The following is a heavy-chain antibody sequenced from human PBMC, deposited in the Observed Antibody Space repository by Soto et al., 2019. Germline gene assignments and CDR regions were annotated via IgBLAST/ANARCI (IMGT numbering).Heavy chain of an antibody. D-gene: IGHD3-3*02. V-gene: IGHV3-23*01. CDR2: ISGSGGST. Sequence: VGSLRLSCAASGFTFSSFALSWVRQAPGKGLEWVSSISGSGGSTYYADSVKGRFTISRDNSKNTLFMHMNSLRVEDTAVYFCAKERRTYGGSRDTFDSWGQGTLVSV. CDR3: AKERRTYGGSRDTFDS. CDR1: GFTFSSFA. J-gene: IGHJ4*02.